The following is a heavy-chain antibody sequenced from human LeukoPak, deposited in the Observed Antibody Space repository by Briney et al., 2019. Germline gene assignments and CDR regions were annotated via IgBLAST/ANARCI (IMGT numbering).Heavy chain of an antibody. J-gene: IGHJ4*02. Sequence: ASVTVSCKASGYTFTSYDINWVRQATGQGLEWMGWMNPNSGNTGYAQKFQGRVTMTRNTSISTAYMELSSLRSEDTAVYYCARGAFQLLLLLYWGQGTLVTVSS. V-gene: IGHV1-8*01. D-gene: IGHD2-2*01. CDR3: ARGAFQLLLLLY. CDR1: GYTFTSYD. CDR2: MNPNSGNT.